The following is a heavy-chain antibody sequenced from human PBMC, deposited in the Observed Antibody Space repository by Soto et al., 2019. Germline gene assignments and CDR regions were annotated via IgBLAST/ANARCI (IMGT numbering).Heavy chain of an antibody. V-gene: IGHV4-34*01. J-gene: IGHJ4*02. CDR2: ISHSGST. CDR3: ARRGVVIIYWAHFDY. Sequence: QVQLQQWGAGLLKPSETLSLTCAVYGGSFSGYYWSWIRQPPGKGLEWIGEISHSGSTNYNPSLKSRVTISVDTSKNQFSLKLSSVTAADTAVYYCARRGVVIIYWAHFDYWGQGTLVTVSS. CDR1: GGSFSGYY. D-gene: IGHD3-3*01.